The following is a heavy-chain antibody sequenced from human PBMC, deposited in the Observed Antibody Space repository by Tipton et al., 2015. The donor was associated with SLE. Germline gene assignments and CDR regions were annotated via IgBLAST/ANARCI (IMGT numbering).Heavy chain of an antibody. J-gene: IGHJ4*02. CDR2: IYYSGST. Sequence: TLSLTCTVSGGSFSSHYWSWIRQPPGKGLEWIGYIYYSGSTNYNPSLKSRVTISVDTSKNQFSLKLSSVTAADTAVYYCARAEPSGPPYCFDSWGQGTQVTVSA. V-gene: IGHV4-59*11. D-gene: IGHD1-14*01. CDR3: ARAEPSGPPYCFDS. CDR1: GGSFSSHY.